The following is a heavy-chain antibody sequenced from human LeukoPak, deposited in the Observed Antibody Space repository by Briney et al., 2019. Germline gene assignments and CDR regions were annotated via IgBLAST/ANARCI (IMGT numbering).Heavy chain of an antibody. CDR3: ARSHYDFWSGYPNWFDP. CDR1: GFTASSNY. V-gene: IGHV3-53*01. D-gene: IGHD3-3*01. CDR2: IYSGGST. Sequence: GGSLRLSCAASGFTASSNYMSWVRQAPGKGLEWVSVIYSGGSTYYADSVKGRFTISRDNSKNTLYLQMNSLRAEDTAVYYCARSHYDFWSGYPNWFDPWGQGTLVTVSS. J-gene: IGHJ5*02.